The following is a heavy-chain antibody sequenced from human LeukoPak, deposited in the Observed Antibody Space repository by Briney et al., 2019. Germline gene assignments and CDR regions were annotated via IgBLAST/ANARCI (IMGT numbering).Heavy chain of an antibody. D-gene: IGHD4-11*01. V-gene: IGHV1-69*04. CDR2: IIPILGIA. CDR1: GGTFSSYA. CDR3: ARFDYSNYFDY. J-gene: IGHJ4*02. Sequence: SVKVSCKASGGTFSSYAISWVRQAPGQGLEWMGRIIPILGIANYAQKFQGRVTITADKSTSTAYMELSSLRSEDAAVYYCARFDYSNYFDYWGQGTLVTVSS.